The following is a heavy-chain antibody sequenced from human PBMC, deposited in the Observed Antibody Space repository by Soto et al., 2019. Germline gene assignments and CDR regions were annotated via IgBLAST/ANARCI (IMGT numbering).Heavy chain of an antibody. CDR3: ARESPPGAAAGTVEDY. Sequence: QVQLQESGPGLVKPSQTLSLTCTVSGGSISSGGYYWSWIRRHPGKGLEWIGYIYYSGSTYYNPSLKSRVTISVDTSKNQFSLKLSSVTAADTAVYYCARESPPGAAAGTVEDYWGQGTLVTVSS. CDR1: GGSISSGGYY. CDR2: IYYSGST. J-gene: IGHJ4*02. V-gene: IGHV4-31*03. D-gene: IGHD6-13*01.